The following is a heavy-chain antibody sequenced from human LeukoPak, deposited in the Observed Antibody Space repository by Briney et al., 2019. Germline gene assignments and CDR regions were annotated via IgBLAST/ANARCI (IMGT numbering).Heavy chain of an antibody. CDR3: ARDSIGLAVAAVDY. CDR1: GFTFSRYA. J-gene: IGHJ4*02. V-gene: IGHV3-30*04. CDR2: ISYDGSNK. D-gene: IGHD6-19*01. Sequence: GGSLRLSCAASGFTFSRYAMHWVRQAPGKGLEWVAVISYDGSNKYYADSVKGRFTISRDNSKNTLYLQMNSLRAEDTAVYYCARDSIGLAVAAVDYWGQGTLVTVSS.